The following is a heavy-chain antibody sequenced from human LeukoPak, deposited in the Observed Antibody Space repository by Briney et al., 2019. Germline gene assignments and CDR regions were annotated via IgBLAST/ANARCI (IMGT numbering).Heavy chain of an antibody. CDR2: IKSKTDGGTT. J-gene: IGHJ4*02. CDR1: GFTFSNAW. Sequence: GGPLRLSCAASGFTFSNAWMSWVRQAPGKGLEWVGSIKSKTDGGTTDYAAPVKGRFTISRDDSKNTLYLQMNSLKTEDTAVYYCTTLILLWGQGTLVTVSS. V-gene: IGHV3-15*01. CDR3: TTLILL.